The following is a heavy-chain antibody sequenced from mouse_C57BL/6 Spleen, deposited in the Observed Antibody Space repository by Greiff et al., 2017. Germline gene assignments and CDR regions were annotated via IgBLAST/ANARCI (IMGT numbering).Heavy chain of an antibody. CDR3: ARHREDYYYGLDY. Sequence: EVKLQESGGDLVKPGGSLKLSCAASGFTFSSYGMSWVRQTPDKRLEWVATISSGGSYTYYPDSVKGRFTISRDNAKNTLYLQMSSLKSEDTAMYYCARHREDYYYGLDYWGQGTTLTVSS. V-gene: IGHV5-6*01. D-gene: IGHD1-1*01. J-gene: IGHJ2*01. CDR1: GFTFSSYG. CDR2: ISSGGSYT.